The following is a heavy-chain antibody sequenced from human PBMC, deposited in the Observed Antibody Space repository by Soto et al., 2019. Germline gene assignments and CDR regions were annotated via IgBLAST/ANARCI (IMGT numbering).Heavy chain of an antibody. CDR1: GFAFSSNW. V-gene: IGHV3-74*01. CDR2: INSDGSKT. D-gene: IGHD3-22*01. Sequence: GGSLRLSCAASGFAFSSNWMHWVRQAPGKGLVWVSRINSDGSKTNYADSVKGRFTISRDNVKNTLYLQLSSLRAEDTAMYFCAKNYWYDSSGAFSWFDLWGQGT. J-gene: IGHJ5*02. CDR3: AKNYWYDSSGAFSWFDL.